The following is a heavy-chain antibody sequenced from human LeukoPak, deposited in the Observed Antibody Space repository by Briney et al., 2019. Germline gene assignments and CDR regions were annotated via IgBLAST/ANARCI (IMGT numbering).Heavy chain of an antibody. CDR2: IKQDGSEK. CDR1: GFTFSNYW. CDR3: AKDTHSSGWYYFDY. J-gene: IGHJ4*02. D-gene: IGHD6-19*01. V-gene: IGHV3-7*03. Sequence: HPGGSLRLSCAASGFTFSNYWMSWVRQAPGKGLEWVANIKQDGSEKYYVDSVKGRFTISRDNAKNSLYLQMNSLRAEDTALYYCAKDTHSSGWYYFDYWGQGTLVTVSS.